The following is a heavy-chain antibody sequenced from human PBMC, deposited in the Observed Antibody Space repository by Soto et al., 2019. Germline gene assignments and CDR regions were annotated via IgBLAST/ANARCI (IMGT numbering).Heavy chain of an antibody. CDR3: ASRVVVPAATKQRDTINYYYYGMDV. V-gene: IGHV1-69*01. Sequence: QVQLVQSGAEVKKPGSSVKVSCKAYGGTFSSYAISWVRQAPGQGLEWMGGIIPIFGTANYAQKFQGRVTITADESTSTAYMELSSLRSEDTAVYYCASRVVVPAATKQRDTINYYYYGMDVWGQGTTVTVSS. D-gene: IGHD2-2*01. J-gene: IGHJ6*02. CDR1: GGTFSSYA. CDR2: IIPIFGTA.